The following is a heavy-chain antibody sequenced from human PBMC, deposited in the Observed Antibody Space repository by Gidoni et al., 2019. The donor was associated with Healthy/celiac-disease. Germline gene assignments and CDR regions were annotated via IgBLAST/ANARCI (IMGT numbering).Heavy chain of an antibody. CDR3: ARTPAPSYYYDSSGYFSPYYFDY. J-gene: IGHJ4*02. V-gene: IGHV1-69*01. D-gene: IGHD3-22*01. CDR1: GGTFSSYA. CDR2: IIPIFGTA. Sequence: QVQLVQSGAEVKKPGSSVKVSFKASGGTFSSYAISWVRQAPGQGLEWMGGIIPIFGTANYAQKFQGRVTITADESTSTAYMELSSLRSEDTAVYYCARTPAPSYYYDSSGYFSPYYFDYWGQGTLVTVSS.